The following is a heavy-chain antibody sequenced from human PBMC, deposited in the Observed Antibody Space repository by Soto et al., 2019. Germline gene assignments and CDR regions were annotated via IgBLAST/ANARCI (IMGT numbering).Heavy chain of an antibody. V-gene: IGHV3-33*01. CDR3: ARDSFRRDNDAFDI. D-gene: IGHD1-20*01. CDR1: GFTFSSYG. Sequence: HPGGSLRLSCAASGFTFSSYGMHWVRQAPGKGLEWVAVIWYDGSNKYYADSVKGRFTISRDNSKNTLYLQMNSLRAEDTAVYYCARDSFRRDNDAFDIWGQGTMVTVSS. CDR2: IWYDGSNK. J-gene: IGHJ3*02.